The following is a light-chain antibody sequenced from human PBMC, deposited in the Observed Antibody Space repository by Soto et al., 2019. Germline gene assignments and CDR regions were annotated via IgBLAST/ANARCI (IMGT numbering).Light chain of an antibody. CDR2: GAS. Sequence: EIVMTQSPATLSVSPGERATLSCRASQSVSSNLAWYQQKPGQAPRLLIYGASTRATGIPARFSGSWSGTEFTLTISSLQSEDFAAYYCQQYNSWPYSFGQGTELEIK. V-gene: IGKV3D-15*01. CDR3: QQYNSWPYS. J-gene: IGKJ2*03. CDR1: QSVSSN.